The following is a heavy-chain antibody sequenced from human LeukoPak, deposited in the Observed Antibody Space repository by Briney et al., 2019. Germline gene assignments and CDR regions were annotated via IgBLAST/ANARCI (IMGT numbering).Heavy chain of an antibody. CDR3: ARNNYYGSRSYYYYYMDV. CDR2: IIPIFGTA. Sequence: GSSVKVSCKASGGTFSSYAISWVRQAPGQGLEWMGGIIPIFGTANYAQKFQGRVTITTDESTSTAYMELSSLRSEDTAVYYCARNNYYGSRSYYYYYMDVWGKGTTVTVSS. V-gene: IGHV1-69*05. J-gene: IGHJ6*03. D-gene: IGHD3-10*01. CDR1: GGTFSSYA.